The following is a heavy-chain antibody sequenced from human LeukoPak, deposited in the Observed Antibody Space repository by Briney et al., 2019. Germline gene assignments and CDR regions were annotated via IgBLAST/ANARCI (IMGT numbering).Heavy chain of an antibody. CDR1: GFTFSSYS. J-gene: IGHJ4*02. D-gene: IGHD2-2*02. CDR3: ARDNTYMFDY. V-gene: IGHV3-21*01. Sequence: GGSLRLSCAASGFTFSSYSMNWVRQAPGKGLEWVSSISSSSSYIYYADSVKGRFTISRDNAKNTLDLQMNSLRVEDTAVYYCARDNTYMFDYWGQGTQVTVSS. CDR2: ISSSSSYI.